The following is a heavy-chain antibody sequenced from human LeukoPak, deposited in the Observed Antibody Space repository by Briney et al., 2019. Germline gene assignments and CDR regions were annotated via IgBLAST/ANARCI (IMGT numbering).Heavy chain of an antibody. CDR3: AREEVSVISDTCCSGLGY. D-gene: IGHD3-10*01. CDR2: INPNSGGT. V-gene: IGHV1-2*02. Sequence: ASVKVSCKASGYTFTGFYMHWVRQAPGKGLEWMGWINPNSGGTNYAQKFQGRVTMTRDTSINTAYMELSSLRSEDTAVYYCAREEVSVISDTCCSGLGYWGQGTLVTVSS. CDR1: GYTFTGFY. J-gene: IGHJ4*02.